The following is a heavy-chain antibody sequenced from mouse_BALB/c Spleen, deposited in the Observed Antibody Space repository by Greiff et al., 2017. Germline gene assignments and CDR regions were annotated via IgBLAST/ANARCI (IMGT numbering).Heavy chain of an antibody. Sequence: EVHLVESGPGLVKPSQSLSLTCSVTGYSITSGYYWNWIRQFPGNKLEWMGYISYDGSNNYNPSLKNRISITRDTSKNQFFLKLNSVTTEDTATYYCARLTTNDFDYWGQGTTLTVSS. CDR2: ISYDGSN. CDR1: GYSITSGYY. V-gene: IGHV3-6*02. J-gene: IGHJ2*01. D-gene: IGHD1-1*01. CDR3: ARLTTNDFDY.